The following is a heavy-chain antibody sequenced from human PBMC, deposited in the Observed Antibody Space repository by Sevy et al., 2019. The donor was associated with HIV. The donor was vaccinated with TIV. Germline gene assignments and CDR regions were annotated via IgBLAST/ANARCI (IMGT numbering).Heavy chain of an antibody. J-gene: IGHJ1*01. Sequence: GESLKISCKGSGYSFTSYWIGWVRQMPGKGLEWMGFIYPGDSDTRNSPSFQGQVNISADKSISTAYLQWSSLKPSDTAMYYCASPLSSSARYFQHWGQGTLVTVSS. D-gene: IGHD6-6*01. CDR3: ASPLSSSARYFQH. CDR1: GYSFTSYW. CDR2: IYPGDSDT. V-gene: IGHV5-51*01.